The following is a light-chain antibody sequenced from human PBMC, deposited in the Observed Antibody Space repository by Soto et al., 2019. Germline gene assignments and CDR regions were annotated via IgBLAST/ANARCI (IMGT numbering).Light chain of an antibody. J-gene: IGKJ1*01. Sequence: EIVLTQSPGTLSLSPGERATLSCRASQTVTPSYLAWYQQKPGQAPRLVMFGASRRGTGIPDRFSGSGSGTDFTLTISRLEPEDFAVYYCQQYGGSPTFGQGTKVEIK. CDR2: GAS. CDR3: QQYGGSPT. V-gene: IGKV3-20*01. CDR1: QTVTPSY.